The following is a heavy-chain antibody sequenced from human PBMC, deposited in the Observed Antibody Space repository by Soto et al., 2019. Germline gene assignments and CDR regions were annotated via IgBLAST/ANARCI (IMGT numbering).Heavy chain of an antibody. CDR3: AKEPVGPDWYFDL. Sequence: GGSLRLSCAASGFTFRSYARSWVRPAPGKGLEWVSGISGSGISTHYADSVKGRFTVSRDNSKNTLYLQMNSLRAEDTAVYNCAKEPVGPDWYFDLWGRGTLVTVSS. V-gene: IGHV3-23*01. CDR2: ISGSGIST. J-gene: IGHJ2*01. CDR1: GFTFRSYA.